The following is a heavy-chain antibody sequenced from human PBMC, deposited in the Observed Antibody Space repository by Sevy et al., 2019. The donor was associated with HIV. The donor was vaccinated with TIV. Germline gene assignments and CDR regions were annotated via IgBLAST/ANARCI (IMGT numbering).Heavy chain of an antibody. Sequence: ALVKVSCKASGVTFMNYAISWVRQAPGQGLEWMGGFIPMFATPDYAQKFRGRITITADESTSTAYMELSSLGSEDTAVYYCARDSLYATNWAFDYWGQGTLVTVSS. D-gene: IGHD1-1*01. CDR3: ARDSLYATNWAFDY. CDR2: FIPMFATP. J-gene: IGHJ4*02. CDR1: GVTFMNYA. V-gene: IGHV1-69*13.